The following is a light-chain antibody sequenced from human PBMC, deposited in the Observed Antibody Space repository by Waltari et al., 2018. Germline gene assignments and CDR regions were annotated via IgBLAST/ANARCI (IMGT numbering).Light chain of an antibody. CDR2: DIS. Sequence: QSALTQPRAVTGSPGQSVTISCTGITHDVDASKCGSWFHPHPGSAPNLLIFDISERPSAVPDRFPGSKSANTASLTISGLQPEDEATYFCCSFRGSYTYVFGPGTSVTV. CDR1: THDVDASKC. V-gene: IGLV2-11*01. CDR3: CSFRGSYTYV. J-gene: IGLJ1*01.